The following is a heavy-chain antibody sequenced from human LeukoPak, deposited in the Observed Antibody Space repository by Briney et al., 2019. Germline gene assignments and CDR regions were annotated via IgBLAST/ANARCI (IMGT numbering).Heavy chain of an antibody. CDR1: GFTFDDYA. CDR2: ISGDGGST. V-gene: IGHV3-43*02. CDR3: AKERPEEGGLFFDY. J-gene: IGHJ4*02. D-gene: IGHD1-14*01. Sequence: GGSLTLSCAASGFTFDDYAMHWVRQAPGKGLEWVSLISGDGGSTYYADSVKGRFTISRDNSKNSLYLQMNSLRTEDTALYYCAKERPEEGGLFFDYWGQGTLVTVSS.